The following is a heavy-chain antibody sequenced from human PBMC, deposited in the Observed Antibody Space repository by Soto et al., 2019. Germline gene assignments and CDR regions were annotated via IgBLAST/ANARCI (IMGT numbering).Heavy chain of an antibody. Sequence: RIRQAPGKGLEWVSVIYSDGTTYYADSVKGRFTISRDNSKNTLYLQMNSLRAEDTAVYYCVRYITTKAFDMWGQGTMVTVSS. CDR2: IYSDGTT. CDR3: VRYITTKAFDM. D-gene: IGHD3-22*01. J-gene: IGHJ3*02. V-gene: IGHV3-66*01.